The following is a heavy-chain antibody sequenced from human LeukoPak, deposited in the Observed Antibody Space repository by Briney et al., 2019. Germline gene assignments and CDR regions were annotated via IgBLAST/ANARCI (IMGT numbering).Heavy chain of an antibody. V-gene: IGHV1-8*01. CDR1: GYTFTSYD. CDR3: ARDPIFTIAVAGFFDY. Sequence: ASVKVSCKASGYTFTSYDINWVRQATGQGLEWMGWMNPNSGNTGYAQKFQGRVTMTTDTSTSTAYMELRSLRSDDTAVYYCARDPIFTIAVAGFFDYWGQGTLVTVSS. D-gene: IGHD6-19*01. CDR2: MNPNSGNT. J-gene: IGHJ4*02.